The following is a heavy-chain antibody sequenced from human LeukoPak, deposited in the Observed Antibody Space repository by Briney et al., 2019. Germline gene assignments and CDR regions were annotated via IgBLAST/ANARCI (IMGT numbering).Heavy chain of an antibody. J-gene: IGHJ3*02. D-gene: IGHD6-13*01. CDR3: ARGVYSSSWYAFGAFDI. CDR2: INPNSGGT. V-gene: IGHV1-2*02. Sequence: ASVKVSCKASGYAFTGYYMHWVRQAPGQGLEWMGWINPNSGGTNYAQKFQGRVTMTRDTSISTAYMELSRLRSDDTAVYYCARGVYSSSWYAFGAFDIWGQGTMVTVSS. CDR1: GYAFTGYY.